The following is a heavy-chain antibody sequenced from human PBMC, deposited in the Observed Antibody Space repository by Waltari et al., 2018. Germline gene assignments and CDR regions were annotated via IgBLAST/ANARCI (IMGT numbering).Heavy chain of an antibody. CDR3: ARVGGTGYDYIWGSYRLRYYFDY. V-gene: IGHV4-34*01. CDR2: INHSGST. CDR1: GGSFSGYY. J-gene: IGHJ4*02. Sequence: QVQLQQWGAGLLKPSETLSLTCAVYGGSFSGYYWSWIRQPPGKGLEWIGEINHSGSTNYNPSLKSRVTISVDTSKNQFSLKLSSVTAADTAVYYCARVGGTGYDYIWGSYRLRYYFDYWGQGTLATVSS. D-gene: IGHD3-16*02.